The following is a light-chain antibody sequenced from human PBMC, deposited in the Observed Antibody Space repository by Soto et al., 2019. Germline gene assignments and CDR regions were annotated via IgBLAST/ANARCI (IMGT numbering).Light chain of an antibody. V-gene: IGKV1-39*01. CDR3: QSYNTARPT. Sequence: DIQMTQSPSSLSASVGDRVTITCRASQSIGTYLHWYQQKAGKAPKLLIYAASNLQSGVPSRFSGSGSGTDFTLTMNSLQPEDFATYYCQSYNTARPTFGQGTRLGIK. CDR1: QSIGTY. J-gene: IGKJ5*01. CDR2: AAS.